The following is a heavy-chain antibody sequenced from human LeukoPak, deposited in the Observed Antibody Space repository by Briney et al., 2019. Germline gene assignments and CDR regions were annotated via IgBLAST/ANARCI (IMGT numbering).Heavy chain of an antibody. D-gene: IGHD3-9*01. V-gene: IGHV4-34*01. CDR3: ARLESRLRYLDWLSRRMDV. J-gene: IGHJ6*02. Sequence: SETLSLTCAVYGGSFSGYYWSWIRQPPGKGLEWIGEINHSGSTNYNPSLKSRVTISVDTSKNQFSLKLSSVTAADTAVYYCARLESRLRYLDWLSRRMDVWGQGTTVTVSS. CDR1: GGSFSGYY. CDR2: INHSGST.